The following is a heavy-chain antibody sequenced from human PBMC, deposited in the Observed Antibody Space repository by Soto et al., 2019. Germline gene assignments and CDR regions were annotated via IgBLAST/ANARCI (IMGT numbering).Heavy chain of an antibody. D-gene: IGHD4-17*01. V-gene: IGHV4-31*03. CDR1: GGSISSGGYY. J-gene: IGHJ4*02. CDR2: IYYSGST. Sequence: SETLSLTCTVSGGSISSGGYYWSWIRQHPGKGLEWIGYIYYSGSTYYNPSLKSRVTISVDTSKNQFSLKLSSVTAADTAVYYCARVVTTVTPDSFDYWGQGTLVTVSS. CDR3: ARVVTTVTPDSFDY.